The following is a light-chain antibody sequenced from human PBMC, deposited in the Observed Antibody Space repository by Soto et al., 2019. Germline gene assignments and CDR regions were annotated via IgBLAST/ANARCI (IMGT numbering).Light chain of an antibody. CDR2: LNSDGSH. CDR1: SGHSSYA. Sequence: QLVLTQSPSASASLGASVKLTCTLSSGHSSYAIAWHQQQPEKGPRYLMKLNSDGSHSKGDGIPDRFSGSSSGAERYLTISSLQSEDEADYYCQTWGTKVFGGGTKVTV. J-gene: IGLJ3*02. V-gene: IGLV4-69*01. CDR3: QTWGTKV.